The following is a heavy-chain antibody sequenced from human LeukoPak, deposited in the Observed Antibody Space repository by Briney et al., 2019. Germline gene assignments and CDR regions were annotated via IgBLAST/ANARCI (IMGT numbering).Heavy chain of an antibody. CDR3: ARGKQWLPYYYGMDV. J-gene: IGHJ6*02. CDR2: IYHSGST. Sequence: PSETLSLTCAVSGGSISSSNWWSWVRQPPGKGLEWIGEIYHSGSTNYNPSLKSRVTISVDKSKNQFSLKLSSVTAADTAVYYCARGKQWLPYYYGMDVWGQGTTVTVSS. CDR1: GGSISSSNW. V-gene: IGHV4-4*02. D-gene: IGHD6-19*01.